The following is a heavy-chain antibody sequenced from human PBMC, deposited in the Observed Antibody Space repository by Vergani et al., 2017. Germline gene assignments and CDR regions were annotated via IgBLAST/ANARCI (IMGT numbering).Heavy chain of an antibody. CDR1: GYSISSGYY. CDR3: ARLAGSY. J-gene: IGHJ4*02. V-gene: IGHV4-38-2*01. Sequence: QVQLQESGPGLVKPSETLSLTCAVSGYSISSGYYWGWIRQPPGKGLEWVGSIYHSGSTSYDPSIKSRVTISVDTSKNQFSLKLSSVTAADTAVYYCARLAGSYWGQGTLVTFSS. CDR2: IYHSGST.